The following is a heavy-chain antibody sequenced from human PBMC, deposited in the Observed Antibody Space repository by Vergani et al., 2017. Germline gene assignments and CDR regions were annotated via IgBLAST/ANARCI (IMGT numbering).Heavy chain of an antibody. V-gene: IGHV4-59*12. CDR3: AREAHNYDY. CDR2: INHSGST. J-gene: IGHJ4*02. Sequence: QVQLQESGPGLVKPSETLSLTCTVSGGSISSYYWSWIRQPPGKGLEWIGEINHSGSTNYNPSLKSRVTISVDTSKNQFSLKLSSVTAADTAVYYCAREAHNYDYWGQGTLVTVSS. CDR1: GGSISSYY. D-gene: IGHD5-24*01.